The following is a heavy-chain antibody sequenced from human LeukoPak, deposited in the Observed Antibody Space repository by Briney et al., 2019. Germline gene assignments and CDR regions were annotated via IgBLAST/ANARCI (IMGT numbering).Heavy chain of an antibody. CDR2: IHSTGTT. D-gene: IGHD5-12*01. J-gene: IGHJ5*02. CDR3: ARGGVYSGYDYPAYNWFDP. V-gene: IGHV4-61*02. CDR1: GGSINSGSDY. Sequence: SETLSLTCTVSGGSINSGSDYWTWIRQPAGKGLEWIGRIHSTGTTTYNPSLESRVTISKDTSNNRFSLKLSSVTAADTAVYYCARGGVYSGYDYPAYNWFDPWGQGTLVTVSS.